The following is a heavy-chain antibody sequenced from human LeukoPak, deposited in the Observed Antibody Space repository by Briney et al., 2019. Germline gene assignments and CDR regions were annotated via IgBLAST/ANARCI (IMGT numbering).Heavy chain of an antibody. V-gene: IGHV4-39*07. CDR3: ARSYSNWFDP. J-gene: IGHJ5*02. D-gene: IGHD1-26*01. CDR1: GGSISSSSFS. CDR2: IYYSGST. Sequence: SETLSLTCTVSGGSISSSSFSWGWIRQPPGKGLEWIGSIYYSGSTYYNPSLKSRGTISVDTSKNQFSLKLSSVTAADTAVYYCARSYSNWFDPWGQGTLVAVSS.